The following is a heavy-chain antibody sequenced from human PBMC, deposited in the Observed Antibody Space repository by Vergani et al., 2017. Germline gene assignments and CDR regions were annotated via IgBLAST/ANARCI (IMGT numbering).Heavy chain of an antibody. CDR3: AKVSCSSTSCYSGRWFDP. CDR1: GFTFSSYA. J-gene: IGHJ5*02. V-gene: IGHV3-23*01. D-gene: IGHD2-2*01. CDR2: ISGSGGST. Sequence: EVQLLESGGGSVQPGGSLRLSCAASGFTFSSYAMSWVRQAPGKGLEWVSAISGSGGSTYYADSVKGRFTISRDNSKNTLYLQMNSLRAEDTAVYYCAKVSCSSTSCYSGRWFDPWGQGTLVTVSS.